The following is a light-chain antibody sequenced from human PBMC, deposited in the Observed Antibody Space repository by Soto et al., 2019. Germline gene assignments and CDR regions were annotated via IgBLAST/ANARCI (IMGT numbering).Light chain of an antibody. CDR1: QSGSSSY. V-gene: IGKV3D-20*02. J-gene: IGKJ3*01. CDR2: GAS. Sequence: EIVLTQSPGTLSLSPGERATLSCRASQSGSSSYLAWYQQKPGQAPRLLIYGASSRATGIPDRFSGSGSGTDFTLTISRLEPEDFAVYYCQHRSSRPATFGPGTKVDIK. CDR3: QHRSSRPAT.